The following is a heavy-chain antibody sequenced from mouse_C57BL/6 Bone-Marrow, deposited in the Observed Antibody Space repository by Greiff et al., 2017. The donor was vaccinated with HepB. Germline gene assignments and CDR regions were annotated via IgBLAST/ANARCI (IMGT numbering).Heavy chain of an antibody. V-gene: IGHV1-82*01. Sequence: QVQLQQSGPELVKPGASVKISCKASGYAFSSYWMNWVKQRPGKGLEWIGRIYPGDGDTNYNGKFKGKATLTADKSSSTAYMHLSSLTSADSAVYFCARWGYDYDGTWFAYWGQGTLVTVSA. CDR1: GYAFSSYW. J-gene: IGHJ3*01. D-gene: IGHD2-4*01. CDR3: ARWGYDYDGTWFAY. CDR2: IYPGDGDT.